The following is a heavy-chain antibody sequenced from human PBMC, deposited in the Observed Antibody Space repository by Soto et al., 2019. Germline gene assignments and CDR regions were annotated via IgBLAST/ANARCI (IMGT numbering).Heavy chain of an antibody. CDR2: IFYNGNT. CDR1: SGSISSGDYY. D-gene: IGHD3-16*01. CDR3: ARGRFGEIHDC. V-gene: IGHV4-30-4*01. Sequence: PSETLSLTCTVSSGSISSGDYYWSWLRQTPGKGLEWIGYIFYNGNTHYNASLKSPVTISVDTSKNQFSLRLTSVTAADTAVYYCARGRFGEIHDCWGQGTLVTVSS. J-gene: IGHJ4*02.